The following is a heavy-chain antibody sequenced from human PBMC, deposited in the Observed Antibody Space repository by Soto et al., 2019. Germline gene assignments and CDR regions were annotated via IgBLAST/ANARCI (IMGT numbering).Heavy chain of an antibody. CDR1: GGSISSYY. Sequence: PSETLSLTCTVSGGSISSYYWSWIRQPPGKGLEWIGYIYYSGSTNYNPSLKSRVTISVDTSKTQFPLKLSSVTAADTAVYYCASFSPPSPYGMDVWGQGTTVTVSS. J-gene: IGHJ6*02. V-gene: IGHV4-59*01. CDR3: ASFSPPSPYGMDV. CDR2: IYYSGST.